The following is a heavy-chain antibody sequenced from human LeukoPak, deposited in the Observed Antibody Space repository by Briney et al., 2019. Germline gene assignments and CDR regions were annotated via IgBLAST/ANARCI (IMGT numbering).Heavy chain of an antibody. D-gene: IGHD2-15*01. Sequence: GGSLRLSCAASGFTFRSYAMHWVRQAPGKGLEWVAVISYDGSNKYYADSVKGRFTISRDNSKNTLYLQMNSLRAEDTAVYCCARDAPYCSGGNCYSVFDYWGQGTLVTVSS. J-gene: IGHJ4*02. V-gene: IGHV3-30-3*01. CDR3: ARDAPYCSGGNCYSVFDY. CDR1: GFTFRSYA. CDR2: ISYDGSNK.